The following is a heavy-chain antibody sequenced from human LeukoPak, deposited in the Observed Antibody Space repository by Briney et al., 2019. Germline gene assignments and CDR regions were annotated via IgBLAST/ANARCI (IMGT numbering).Heavy chain of an antibody. CDR2: INHSGST. J-gene: IGHJ5*02. V-gene: IGHV4-34*01. D-gene: IGHD2-8*01. CDR3: ARGFRVIDP. CDR1: GGSISNYY. Sequence: PSETLSLTCTVSGGSISNYYWSWIRQPPGKGLEWIGEINHSGSTNYNPSLKSRVTISVDTSKNQFSLKLSSVTAADTAVYYCARGFRVIDPWGQGTLVTVSS.